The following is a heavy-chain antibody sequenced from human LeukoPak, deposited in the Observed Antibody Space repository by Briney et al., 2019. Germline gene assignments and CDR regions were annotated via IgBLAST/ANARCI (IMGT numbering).Heavy chain of an antibody. CDR3: ARDGPRGDVYY. CDR2: INPNSGGT. D-gene: IGHD3-10*01. CDR1: GYTFIDYY. V-gene: IGHV1-2*02. Sequence: EASVKVSFKASGYTFIDYYLDWVRQAPGQGLEWMGWINPNSGGTNYAQQFQGRVTMSRDTSNSTAYMELSRLRSDDTAVYYCARDGPRGDVYYWGQGTLVTVSS. J-gene: IGHJ4*02.